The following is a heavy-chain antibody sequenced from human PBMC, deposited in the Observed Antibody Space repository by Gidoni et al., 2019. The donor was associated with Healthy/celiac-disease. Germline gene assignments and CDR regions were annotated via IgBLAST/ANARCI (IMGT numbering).Heavy chain of an antibody. CDR3: ARGRRYYYDSSGYLISSRAEYFQH. CDR1: GGSFSGYY. J-gene: IGHJ1*01. Sequence: QVQLQQWGAGLLKPSETLSLTCAVYGGSFSGYYWSWIRQPPGKGLEWIGEINHSGSTNYNPSLKSRVTISVDTSKNQFSLKLSSVTAADTAVYYCARGRRYYYDSSGYLISSRAEYFQHWGQGTLVTVSS. CDR2: INHSGST. V-gene: IGHV4-34*01. D-gene: IGHD3-22*01.